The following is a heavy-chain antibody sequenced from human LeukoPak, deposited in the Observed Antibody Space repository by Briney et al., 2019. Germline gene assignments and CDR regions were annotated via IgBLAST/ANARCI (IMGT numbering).Heavy chain of an antibody. V-gene: IGHV3-7*03. D-gene: IGHD4-11*01. CDR1: GFTFSSYW. J-gene: IGHJ4*02. Sequence: GGSLRLSCAASGFTFSSYWMSWVRQAPGKGLEWVANIKQDRSEKYYVDSAKGRFTISRDNSKNTLYLQMNSLRAEDTAVYYCAKVLGYSNSDYWGQGTLVTVSS. CDR2: IKQDRSEK. CDR3: AKVLGYSNSDY.